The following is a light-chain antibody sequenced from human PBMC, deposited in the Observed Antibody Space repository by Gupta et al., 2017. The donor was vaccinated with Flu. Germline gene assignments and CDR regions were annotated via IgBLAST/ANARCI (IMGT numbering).Light chain of an antibody. CDR1: QSVSSSY. Sequence: EILLTQSPGTLSLAPGERATFSCRASQSVSSSYLAWYQQKPGQAPRLLIYGASSRATGIPDRFSGSGSGTDFTLTISRLEPEDFAVYYCQQDGSSPWTFGQGTKVEIK. V-gene: IGKV3-20*01. J-gene: IGKJ1*01. CDR2: GAS. CDR3: QQDGSSPWT.